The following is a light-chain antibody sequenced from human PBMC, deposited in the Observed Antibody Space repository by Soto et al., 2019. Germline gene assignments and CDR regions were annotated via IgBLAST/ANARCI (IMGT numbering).Light chain of an antibody. Sequence: IQMTQSPSTLSASVGDRVTITCRASQTIGSWLAWYQAKPGKAPNLLIYKASTLGSGVPSRFSGSGSGTEFTLTINSLQPDDFGTYYCQQYDTYLTFGQGTKVEIK. J-gene: IGKJ1*01. CDR2: KAS. V-gene: IGKV1-5*03. CDR3: QQYDTYLT. CDR1: QTIGSW.